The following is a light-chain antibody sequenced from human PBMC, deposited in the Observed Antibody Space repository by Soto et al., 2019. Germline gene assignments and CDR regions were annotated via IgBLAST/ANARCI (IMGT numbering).Light chain of an antibody. V-gene: IGKV1-33*01. CDR2: DVS. J-gene: IGKJ3*01. CDR3: QQYDDLVS. CDR1: QDISKY. Sequence: DIPMTQSPSSLSASVGDRVTITCQARQDISKYLNWYQQKPGKAPELLIYDVSNLQTGVPSRFSGTQSGTNFTFTISTLQPEDIGTYYCQQYDDLVSFGPGTRVNIK.